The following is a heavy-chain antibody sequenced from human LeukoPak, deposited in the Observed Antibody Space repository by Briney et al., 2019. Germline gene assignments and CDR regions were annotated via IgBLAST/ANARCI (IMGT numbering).Heavy chain of an antibody. CDR2: ISSDGTDT. Sequence: RSLRLSCAASGFTFSTYWMHWVRQAPGKGLVWVSRISSDGTDTGYADSVKGRFTISRDNAKNTVYLQMNSLRAEDTAVYYCARWGPYCSSASCYGLGYWGQGTLVTVSS. CDR1: GFTFSTYW. J-gene: IGHJ4*02. CDR3: ARWGPYCSSASCYGLGY. V-gene: IGHV3-74*01. D-gene: IGHD2-2*01.